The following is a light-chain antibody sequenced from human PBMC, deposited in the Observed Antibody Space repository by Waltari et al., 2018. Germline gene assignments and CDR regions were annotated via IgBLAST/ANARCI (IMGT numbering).Light chain of an antibody. V-gene: IGKV3-15*01. CDR1: QSVSRN. Sequence: EIVMTQSPATLSVSPGERVTLSCRASQSVSRNVAWYQQKPGQAPRLLIYGASTRATGIPARFSGSGSGTEFTLTISSLQSEDFAVYYCQQYNDWPLPFGQGTRLDIK. J-gene: IGKJ5*01. CDR2: GAS. CDR3: QQYNDWPLP.